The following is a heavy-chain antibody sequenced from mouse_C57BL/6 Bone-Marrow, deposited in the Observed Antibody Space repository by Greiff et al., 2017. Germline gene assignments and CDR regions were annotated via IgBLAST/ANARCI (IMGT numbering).Heavy chain of an antibody. V-gene: IGHV5-6*01. CDR2: ISSGGSYT. CDR1: GFTFSSYG. D-gene: IGHD2-3*01. CDR3: ARHDDGYYVYWYFDV. Sequence: EVQLQESGGDLVKPGGSLKLSCAASGFTFSSYGMSWVRQTPDKRLEWVATISSGGSYTYYPDRVKGRFTISRDNAKNTLYLQMSSLKSEDTAMYYCARHDDGYYVYWYFDVWGTGTTVTVSS. J-gene: IGHJ1*03.